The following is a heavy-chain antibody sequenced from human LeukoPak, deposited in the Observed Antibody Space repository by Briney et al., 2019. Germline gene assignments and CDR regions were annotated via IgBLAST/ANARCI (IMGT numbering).Heavy chain of an antibody. CDR1: GFTFSSYA. D-gene: IGHD1-26*01. V-gene: IGHV3-30*14. Sequence: GRSLRLSCAASGFTFSSYAMHWVRQAPGKGLEWVAVISYDGSNKYYADSVKGRFTISRDNSKNTLYLQMGSLRAEDMAVYYCARDPSGSYLFDYWGQGTLVTVSS. J-gene: IGHJ4*02. CDR3: ARDPSGSYLFDY. CDR2: ISYDGSNK.